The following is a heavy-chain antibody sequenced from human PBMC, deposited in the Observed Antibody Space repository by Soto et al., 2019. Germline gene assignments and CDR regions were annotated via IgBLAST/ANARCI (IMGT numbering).Heavy chain of an antibody. Sequence: QVQLQESGPGLVKPSQTLSLTCTVSGGSISSGGYYWSWIRQHPGKGLEWIGYIYYSGSTYYNPSLKSRVTISVATSKTQCALKLSSVTAADTAVYYCAIYGSGSSAGFDPWGQGTLVTVSS. D-gene: IGHD3-10*01. CDR1: GGSISSGGYY. V-gene: IGHV4-31*03. CDR3: AIYGSGSSAGFDP. J-gene: IGHJ5*02. CDR2: IYYSGST.